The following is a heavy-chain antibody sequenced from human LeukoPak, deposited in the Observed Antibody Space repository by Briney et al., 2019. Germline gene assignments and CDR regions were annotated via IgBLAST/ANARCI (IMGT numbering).Heavy chain of an antibody. CDR3: ALSGYYYDSSGYGSVNR. J-gene: IGHJ5*02. V-gene: IGHV4-34*08. CDR2: INHSGSA. D-gene: IGHD3-22*01. Sequence: SETLSLTCTVYGGTFSGYYWSWIRQPPGKGLEWIGEINHSGSANYNPSLKSRVTISVTTTKNQFSLKLSSVSDADTAVYYCALSGYYYDSSGYGSVNRWGQGSLVTVSS. CDR1: GGTFSGYY.